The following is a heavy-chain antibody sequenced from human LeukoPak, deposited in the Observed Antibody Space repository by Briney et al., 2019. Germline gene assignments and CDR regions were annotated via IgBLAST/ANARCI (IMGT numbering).Heavy chain of an antibody. CDR2: ISSSGSTI. D-gene: IGHD2-15*01. V-gene: IGHV3-11*01. CDR1: GFTFSTYW. Sequence: GGSLRLSCAASGFTFSTYWMSWVRQAPGKGLEWVSYISSSGSTIYYADSVKGRFTISRDNAKNSLYLQMNSLRAEDTAVYYCARVVAVVVAATPDWYFDLWGRGTLVTVSS. CDR3: ARVVAVVVAATPDWYFDL. J-gene: IGHJ2*01.